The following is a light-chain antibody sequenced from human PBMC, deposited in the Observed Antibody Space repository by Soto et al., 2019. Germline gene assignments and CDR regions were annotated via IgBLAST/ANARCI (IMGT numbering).Light chain of an antibody. J-gene: IGKJ2*01. Sequence: DIQMTQSPSSLSASVGDRVTITCRSSQSISSYLNWYQQKPGTAPELLIYAASSLQSGVPSRFSGSGSGTDFTLTISSLQPEDFATYYCQQSYSSPYTFGQGTKLEIK. CDR3: QQSYSSPYT. V-gene: IGKV1-39*01. CDR1: QSISSY. CDR2: AAS.